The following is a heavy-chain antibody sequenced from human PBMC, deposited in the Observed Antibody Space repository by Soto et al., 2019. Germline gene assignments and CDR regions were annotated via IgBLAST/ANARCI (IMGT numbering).Heavy chain of an antibody. CDR1: GFTFSDSW. CDR3: VRGGSNYAS. V-gene: IGHV3-7*01. D-gene: IGHD4-4*01. CDR2: IKPDESEK. Sequence: PGGSLRLSCTVSGFTFSDSWMTWVRQAPGKGLEWVARIKPDESEKKYADSVKGRFSISRDNAKNSMYLQMDSLRGEDTAVYYCVRGGSNYASWGQGTLVTVSS. J-gene: IGHJ5*02.